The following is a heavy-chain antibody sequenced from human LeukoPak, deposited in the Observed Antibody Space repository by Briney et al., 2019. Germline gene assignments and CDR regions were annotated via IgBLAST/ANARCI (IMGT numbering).Heavy chain of an antibody. CDR1: GDSVSSNSAA. V-gene: IGHV6-1*01. Sequence: SQTLSLTFAISGDSVSSNSAAWNWLRQSPSRGLEWLGRTYYRSKWYNDYAVSVKSRITINPDTSKNQFSLQLNSVTPEDTAVYYCARDSGSYFHYFDYWGQGTLVTVSS. D-gene: IGHD1-26*01. CDR2: TYYRSKWYN. J-gene: IGHJ4*02. CDR3: ARDSGSYFHYFDY.